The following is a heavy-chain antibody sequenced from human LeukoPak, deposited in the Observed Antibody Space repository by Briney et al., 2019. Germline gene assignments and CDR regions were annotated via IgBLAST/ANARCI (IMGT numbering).Heavy chain of an antibody. D-gene: IGHD5-18*01. Sequence: GGSLRLSCAASGFTVSSNYMSWVRQAPGKGLEWVSVIYSGGSTYYADSVKGRFTISRDNSKSTLYLQMNSLRAEDTAVYYCARVGRGYSYGYNYYYYYMDVWGKGTTVTVSS. V-gene: IGHV3-53*01. CDR2: IYSGGST. CDR3: ARVGRGYSYGYNYYYYYMDV. J-gene: IGHJ6*03. CDR1: GFTVSSNY.